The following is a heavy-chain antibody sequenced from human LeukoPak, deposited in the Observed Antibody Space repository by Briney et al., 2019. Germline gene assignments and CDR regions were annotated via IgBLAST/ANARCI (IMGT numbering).Heavy chain of an antibody. CDR3: ARDAGIYSSSPTDY. Sequence: ASVKVSCKASGGTFSSYAISWVRQAPGQGLEWMGRIIPILGIANYAQKFQGRVTITADKSTSTAYMELSSLRSEDTAVYYCARDAGIYSSSPTDYWGQGTLVTVSS. D-gene: IGHD6-6*01. CDR2: IIPILGIA. J-gene: IGHJ4*02. V-gene: IGHV1-69*04. CDR1: GGTFSSYA.